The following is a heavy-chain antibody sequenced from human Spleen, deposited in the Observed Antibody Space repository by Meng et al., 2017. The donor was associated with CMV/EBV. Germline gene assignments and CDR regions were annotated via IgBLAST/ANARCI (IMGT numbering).Heavy chain of an antibody. J-gene: IGHJ3*02. CDR2: INSDGSST. CDR3: ARRLDRASGAFDI. Sequence: GGSLRLSCAASGFTFSSYWMHWVRQATGKGLGWVSRINSDGSSTSYADSVKGRFTISRDNAKNTLYLQMNSLRAEDTAVYYCARRLDRASGAFDIWGQGTMVTVSS. V-gene: IGHV3-74*01. CDR1: GFTFSSYW. D-gene: IGHD1-26*01.